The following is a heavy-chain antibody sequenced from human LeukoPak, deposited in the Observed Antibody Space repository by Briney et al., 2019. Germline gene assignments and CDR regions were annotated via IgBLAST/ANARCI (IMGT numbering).Heavy chain of an antibody. CDR2: ISSSSSYT. D-gene: IGHD3-22*01. J-gene: IGHJ4*02. CDR1: GFTFSDYY. CDR3: ARARYYYDSSGFQEYYFDY. V-gene: IGHV3-11*06. Sequence: GGSLRLSRAASGFTFSDYYMSWIRQAPGKGLEWVSYISSSSSYTNYADSVKGRFTISRDNAKNSLYLQMNSLRAEDTAVYYCARARYYYDSSGFQEYYFDYWGQGTLVTVSS.